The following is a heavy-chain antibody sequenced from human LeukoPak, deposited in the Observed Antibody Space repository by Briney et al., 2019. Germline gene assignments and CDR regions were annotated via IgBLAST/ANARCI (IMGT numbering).Heavy chain of an antibody. CDR1: GFTFSNSW. CDR2: IRFDGSNK. Sequence: PGGSLRLSCAASGFTFSNSWMSWVRQAPGKGLEWVAFIRFDGSNKYHADSVKGRFTISRDNYKNTLYLKMNSLRAEDTAVYYCSKDLGYYDSSGYYLFDYWGQGTLITVSS. J-gene: IGHJ4*02. CDR3: SKDLGYYDSSGYYLFDY. D-gene: IGHD3-22*01. V-gene: IGHV3-30*02.